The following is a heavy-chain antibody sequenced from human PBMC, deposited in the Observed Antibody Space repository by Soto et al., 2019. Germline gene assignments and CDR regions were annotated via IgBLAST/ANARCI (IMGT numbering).Heavy chain of an antibody. J-gene: IGHJ4*01. CDR3: VRKGAYGDFD. CDR1: GFIVSSNY. Sequence: EVQVVESGGGLVQPGGSLRLSCAASGFIVSSNYMSWVRQTPGKGLEWVSGIYRGGGTSYADSVKGRFTTSRDNSKNTLYLQMSSLRAEDTAVYYCVRKGAYGDFDWGHGTLVTVSS. V-gene: IGHV3-66*01. CDR2: IYRGGGT. D-gene: IGHD4-17*01.